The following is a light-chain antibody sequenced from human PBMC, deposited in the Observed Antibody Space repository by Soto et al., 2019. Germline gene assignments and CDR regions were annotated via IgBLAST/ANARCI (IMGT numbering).Light chain of an antibody. CDR2: RNN. J-gene: IGLJ2*01. CDR3: AAWDNSLVGGPA. CDR1: NSNIGSKY. V-gene: IGLV1-47*01. Sequence: QSLLTQPPSASGTPGQRVTISCSGSNSNIGSKYVYWYQQLPGTAPKLLLYRNNQRPSGVPDRFSGSKSGTSASLAISGLRSEDEADYYCAAWDNSLVGGPAFGGGTKVTVL.